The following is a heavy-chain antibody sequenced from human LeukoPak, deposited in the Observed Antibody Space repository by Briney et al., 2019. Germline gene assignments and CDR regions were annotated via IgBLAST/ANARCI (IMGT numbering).Heavy chain of an antibody. Sequence: PGGSLRLACAASGFTFSSYAMSWVRQAPGKGLEWASAISGSGGSTYYADSVKGRFTISRDNSKNTLYLQMNSLRAEDTAVYYCAKDRPYDILTGYYAFDIWGQGTMVTVSS. V-gene: IGHV3-23*01. J-gene: IGHJ3*02. D-gene: IGHD3-9*01. CDR3: AKDRPYDILTGYYAFDI. CDR1: GFTFSSYA. CDR2: ISGSGGST.